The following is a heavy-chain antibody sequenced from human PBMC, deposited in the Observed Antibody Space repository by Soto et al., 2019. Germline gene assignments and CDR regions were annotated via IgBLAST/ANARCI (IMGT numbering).Heavy chain of an antibody. CDR2: ISYDGSSK. CDR1: GFTFSSYA. Sequence: QVQLVESGGGVVQPGRSLRLSCAASGFTFSSYAMHWVRQAPGKGLEWVAVISYDGSSKYYADSVKGLFTNARDNSYSTFYLRTNSKRADDTAVYYCARDGDSRGRYGMDVCGKGSTVTVSS. J-gene: IGHJ6*04. V-gene: IGHV3-30-3*01. CDR3: ARDGDSRGRYGMDV. D-gene: IGHD6-19*01.